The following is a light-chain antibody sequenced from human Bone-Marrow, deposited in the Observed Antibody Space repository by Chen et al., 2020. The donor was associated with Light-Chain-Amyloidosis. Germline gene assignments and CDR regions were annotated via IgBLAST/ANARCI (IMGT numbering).Light chain of an antibody. Sequence: EIVLTQSPATLSLSPGERAILSCRASQSVDNFLDWYQQKPGQAPRLLIYDASNRATGIPARFSGGGSGTDFTLTISSRGAGDFAVQNCKKRGWWPPSFGPGTKVEIK. CDR2: DAS. CDR3: KKRGWWPPS. J-gene: IGKJ1*01. V-gene: IGKV3-11*01. CDR1: QSVDNF.